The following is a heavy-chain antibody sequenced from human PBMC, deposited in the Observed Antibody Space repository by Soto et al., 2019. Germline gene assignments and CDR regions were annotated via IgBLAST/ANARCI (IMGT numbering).Heavy chain of an antibody. CDR3: ARDHGMFLSYYYYGMDV. Sequence: QVQLVESGGGVVQPGRSLTLSCAASGFTFSRFSMHCVHQAPGKGLAWVAVISYDGSNTHYAESVKGRFNISRDDSKNTVFLQMNNLIGEDSAVYYCARDHGMFLSYYYYGMDVWGQGATVSVSS. J-gene: IGHJ6*02. D-gene: IGHD3-10*02. V-gene: IGHV3-30-3*01. CDR2: ISYDGSNT. CDR1: GFTFSRFS.